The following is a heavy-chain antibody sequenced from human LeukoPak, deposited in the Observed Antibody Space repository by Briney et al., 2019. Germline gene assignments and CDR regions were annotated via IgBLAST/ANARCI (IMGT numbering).Heavy chain of an antibody. CDR1: GGSISSSSYY. CDR3: ARTGYSGGQRPYYYYYYMDV. CDR2: IYYSGST. V-gene: IGHV4-39*01. J-gene: IGHJ6*03. Sequence: SETLSLTCTVSGGSISSSSYYWGWIRQPPGKGLEWIGSIYYSGSTYYNPSLKSRVTISVDTSKNQFSLKLSSVTAADTAVYYCARTGYSGGQRPYYYYYYMDVWGKGTTVTVSS. D-gene: IGHD6-19*01.